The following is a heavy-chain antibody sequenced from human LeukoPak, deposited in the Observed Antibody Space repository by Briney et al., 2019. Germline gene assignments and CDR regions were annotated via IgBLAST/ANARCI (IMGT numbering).Heavy chain of an antibody. J-gene: IGHJ1*01. V-gene: IGHV3-43D*03. D-gene: IGHD3-16*01. Sequence: GGSLRFSCVASGFTFNDFAMSWVRHVPGQGLEWVSLISWDGRTTYYTDYVRGRFTISRDNSKNSLYLQMDSLRTDDTALYYCARGGFLVSEYFQHWGQGTLVTVSS. CDR3: ARGGFLVSEYFQH. CDR1: GFTFNDFA. CDR2: ISWDGRTT.